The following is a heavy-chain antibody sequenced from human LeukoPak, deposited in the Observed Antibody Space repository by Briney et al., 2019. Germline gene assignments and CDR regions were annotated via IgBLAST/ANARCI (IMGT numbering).Heavy chain of an antibody. J-gene: IGHJ4*02. CDR2: VNPKTGRT. Sequence: ASVKVSCKTSGYTFTNYDINWVRQATGQGLEWMGWVNPKTGRTDYAQKFRGRVTMTRDSSTSTVYMELSSLRSDDTAIYYCARSDYGDFDNWGQGTLVIVSS. D-gene: IGHD4-17*01. CDR3: ARSDYGDFDN. V-gene: IGHV1-8*01. CDR1: GYTFTNYD.